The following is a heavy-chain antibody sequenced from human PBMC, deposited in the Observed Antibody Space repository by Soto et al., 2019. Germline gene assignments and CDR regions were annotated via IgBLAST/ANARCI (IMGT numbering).Heavy chain of an antibody. Sequence: PGGSLRLSCAASGFTFSSYAMHWVRQAPGKGLEWVAFISYDGRNEFYADSVKGRFTISRDNSKNTLYLQMNSLRTEDTAVYHCAKDQAGSSSHTYFFDHWGQGSLVTVSS. CDR3: AKDQAGSSSHTYFFDH. D-gene: IGHD6-13*01. CDR2: ISYDGRNE. J-gene: IGHJ4*02. CDR1: GFTFSSYA. V-gene: IGHV3-30*04.